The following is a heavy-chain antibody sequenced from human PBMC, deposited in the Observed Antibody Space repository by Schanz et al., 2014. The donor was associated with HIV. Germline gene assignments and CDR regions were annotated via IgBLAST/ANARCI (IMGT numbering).Heavy chain of an antibody. J-gene: IGHJ5*02. CDR1: GFTFSDYA. CDR2: ISYNGRFT. D-gene: IGHD2-15*01. Sequence: EVQLLESGGDLVQPGGSLRLSCAASGFTFSDYAMSWVRQVPGKGLEWVSGISYNGRFTYYAESVKGRFTISRDNSKNSLYLELNSLRAEDTAVYYCAKDGGGLRFYNWFDPWGQGILVTVSS. CDR3: AKDGGGLRFYNWFDP. V-gene: IGHV3-23*01.